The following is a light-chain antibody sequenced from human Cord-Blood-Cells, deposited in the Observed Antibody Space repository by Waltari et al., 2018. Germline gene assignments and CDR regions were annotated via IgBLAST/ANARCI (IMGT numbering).Light chain of an antibody. J-gene: IGKJ4*01. CDR3: QQRSNWLT. CDR1: QGVSSY. V-gene: IGKV3D-11*01. Sequence: EIVLTQSPATLSFSPVERATLSCRASQGVSSYLAWYQQKPGQAPRLLIYDASNRATGIPARFSGSGPGTDFTLTISSLEPEDFAVYYCQQRSNWLTFGGGTKVEIK. CDR2: DAS.